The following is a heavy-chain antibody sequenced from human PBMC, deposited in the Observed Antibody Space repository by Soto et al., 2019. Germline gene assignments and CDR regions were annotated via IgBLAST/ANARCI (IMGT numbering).Heavy chain of an antibody. J-gene: IGHJ6*02. V-gene: IGHV1-2*04. D-gene: IGHD4-4*01. CDR2: INPNSGGT. CDR3: AGAYYSNYGGPTEDYGMDV. CDR1: GYTFTGYY. Sequence: ASVKVSCKASGYTFTGYYMHWVRQAPGQGLEWMGWINPNSGGTNYAQKFQGWVTMTRDTSISTAYMELSRPRSDDTAVYYCAGAYYSNYGGPTEDYGMDVWGQGTTVTVSS.